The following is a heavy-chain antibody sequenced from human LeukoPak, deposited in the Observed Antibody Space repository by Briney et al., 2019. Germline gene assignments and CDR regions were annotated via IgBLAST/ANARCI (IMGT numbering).Heavy chain of an antibody. D-gene: IGHD3-10*01. Sequence: GGSLRLSCAAPGFTFSSYAMGWVRQAPGKGLEWLSAITGTGGVTYYADSVKGRLTISRDSSKTTLYLQMNSLRAEDTAVYYCAKEVSGSGSYYGGNDYWGQGTLVIVSS. V-gene: IGHV3-23*01. CDR1: GFTFSSYA. J-gene: IGHJ4*02. CDR2: ITGTGGVT. CDR3: AKEVSGSGSYYGGNDY.